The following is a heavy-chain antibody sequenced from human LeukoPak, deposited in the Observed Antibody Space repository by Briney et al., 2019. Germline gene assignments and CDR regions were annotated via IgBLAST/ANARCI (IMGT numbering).Heavy chain of an antibody. J-gene: IGHJ5*02. V-gene: IGHV4-59*08. CDR2: IYYSGST. CDR1: GGSIRSYY. D-gene: IGHD6-13*01. Sequence: SETLSLTCTVSGGSIRSYYYSWIRQPPGKGLEWIGYIYYSGSTNYNPSLKSRVTISVDTSKNQFSLRVRLATAADTAMYYCARHSSWYNWFDPWGQGTLVTVSS. CDR3: ARHSSWYNWFDP.